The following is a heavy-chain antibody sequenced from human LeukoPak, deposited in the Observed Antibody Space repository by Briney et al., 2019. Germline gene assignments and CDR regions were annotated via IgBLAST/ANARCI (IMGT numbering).Heavy chain of an antibody. D-gene: IGHD1-26*01. CDR2: VSSSSSYI. CDR3: ARESRRVGEGDFDY. Sequence: GGSLRLSCAASGFTFSSYSMNWVRQAPGKGLEWASSVSSSSSYIYYADSVKGRFTISRDNAKNSLYLQMNSLRAEDTAVYYCARESRRVGEGDFDYWGQGTQVTVSS. V-gene: IGHV3-21*01. CDR1: GFTFSSYS. J-gene: IGHJ4*02.